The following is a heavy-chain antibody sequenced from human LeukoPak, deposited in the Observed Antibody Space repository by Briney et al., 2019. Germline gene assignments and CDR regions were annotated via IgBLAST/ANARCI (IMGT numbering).Heavy chain of an antibody. V-gene: IGHV1-18*01. D-gene: IGHD3-22*01. CDR1: GYTFTSSG. CDR2: ISARNGDT. J-gene: IGHJ4*02. Sequence: ASVKVSCKASGYTFTSSGITWVRQAPGQGLEWMGWISARNGDTKYAQMVQDRINVATDTSATTAYMELRSLRSDDTAVYFCARLGYGSNHFDYWGQGTLVTVSS. CDR3: ARLGYGSNHFDY.